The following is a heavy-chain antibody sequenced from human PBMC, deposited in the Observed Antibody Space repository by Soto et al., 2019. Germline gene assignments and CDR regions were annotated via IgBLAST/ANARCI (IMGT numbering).Heavy chain of an antibody. Sequence: QVQLVESGGGEVQPGRALRLSCAASGYSFCSYGMHWVRQAPGKGLEWVAVISYDGSNKYYADSVKGRFTISRDNSKNTLYLQMNSLRAEDTAVYYCAKAAADYFDYWGQGTLVTVSS. D-gene: IGHD6-13*01. CDR3: AKAAADYFDY. J-gene: IGHJ4*02. CDR2: ISYDGSNK. V-gene: IGHV3-30*18. CDR1: GYSFCSYG.